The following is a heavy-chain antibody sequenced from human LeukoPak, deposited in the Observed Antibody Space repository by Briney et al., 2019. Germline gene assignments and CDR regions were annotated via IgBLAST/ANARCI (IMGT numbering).Heavy chain of an antibody. CDR3: ARVGTAIAEYFDY. CDR2: IYYSGST. V-gene: IGHV4-30-4*08. Sequence: KTSQTLSPTCTVSGGSISSGDYYWSWIRQPPGKGLEWIGYIYYSGSTYYNPSLKSRVTISVDTSKNQFSLKLSSVTAADTAVYYCARVGTAIAEYFDYWGQGTLVTVSS. D-gene: IGHD5-18*01. CDR1: GGSISSGDYY. J-gene: IGHJ4*02.